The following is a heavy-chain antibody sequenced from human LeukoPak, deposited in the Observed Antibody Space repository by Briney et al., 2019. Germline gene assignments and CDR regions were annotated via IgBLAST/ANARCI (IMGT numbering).Heavy chain of an antibody. CDR1: GGSISSYY. J-gene: IGHJ2*01. CDR2: IYYSGST. Sequence: SETLSLTCTVSGGSISSYYWSWIRQPPGKGLEWIGYIYYSGSTNYNPSLKSRVTISVDTSKNQFSLKLSSVTAADTAVYYCARTTSWYFDLWGRGTLVTVSS. CDR3: ARTTSWYFDL. V-gene: IGHV4-59*01. D-gene: IGHD1-14*01.